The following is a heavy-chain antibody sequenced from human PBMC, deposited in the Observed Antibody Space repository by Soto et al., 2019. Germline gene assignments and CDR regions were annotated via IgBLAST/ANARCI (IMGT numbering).Heavy chain of an antibody. CDR1: GDSFNDYY. D-gene: IGHD6-19*01. Sequence: ASVKVSCKTSGDSFNDYYIHWVRQAPGQGLEWMGWINPNGGVTKYAQKFRGRVTITRDTSIRTVYMELSSLRSEDTAVYYCARDDIAVAGTGFDYWGQGTLVTVSS. J-gene: IGHJ4*02. CDR3: ARDDIAVAGTGFDY. V-gene: IGHV1-2*02. CDR2: INPNGGVT.